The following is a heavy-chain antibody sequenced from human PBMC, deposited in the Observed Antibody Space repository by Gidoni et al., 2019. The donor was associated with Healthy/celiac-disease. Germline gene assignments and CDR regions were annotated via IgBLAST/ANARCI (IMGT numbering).Heavy chain of an antibody. D-gene: IGHD6-13*01. J-gene: IGHJ5*02. CDR2: IRSKAYGGTT. V-gene: IGHV3-49*05. CDR3: TRGPFGIAAAGQFDP. CDR1: EFTFGDYA. Sequence: EVQLVESGGGLVKPGRSLRLSCTASEFTFGDYAMSWFRQAPGKGLGWVGFIRSKAYGGTTEYAASVKGRFTISRDDSKSIAYLQMNSLKTEDTAVYYCTRGPFGIAAAGQFDPWGQGTLVTVSS.